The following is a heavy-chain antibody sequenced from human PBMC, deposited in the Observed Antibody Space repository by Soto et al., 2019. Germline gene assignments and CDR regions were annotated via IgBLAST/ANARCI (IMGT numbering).Heavy chain of an antibody. J-gene: IGHJ4*02. V-gene: IGHV4-34*01. D-gene: IGHD3-3*01. CDR3: AISASFWNFDY. Sequence: KPSETLSLTCAVYGGSFSRYYWSWIRQPQGKGLEWIGEINHSGSTNYNPSLKSRVTISVDTSKNQFSLKLSSVTAADTAVYYCAISASFWNFDYWGQGTLVTVSS. CDR2: INHSGST. CDR1: GGSFSRYY.